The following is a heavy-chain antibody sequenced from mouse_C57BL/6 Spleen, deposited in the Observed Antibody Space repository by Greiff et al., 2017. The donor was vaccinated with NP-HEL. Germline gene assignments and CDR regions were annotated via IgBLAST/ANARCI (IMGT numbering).Heavy chain of an antibody. J-gene: IGHJ2*01. Sequence: EVMLVESGGGLVQSGRSLRLSCATSGFTFSDFYMEWVRQAPGKGLEWIAASRNKANDYTTEYSASVKGRFIVSRDTSQSILYLQMNALRAEDTAIYYCARDAGYYFDYWGLGTTLTVSS. CDR2: SRNKANDYTT. CDR1: GFTFSDFY. CDR3: ARDAGYYFDY. V-gene: IGHV7-1*01.